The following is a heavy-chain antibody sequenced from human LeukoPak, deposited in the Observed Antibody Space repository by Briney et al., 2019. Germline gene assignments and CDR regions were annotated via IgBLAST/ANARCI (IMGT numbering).Heavy chain of an antibody. Sequence: GSLRLSCAASGFTVSSNYMSWVRQPAGKGLEWIGRIYTSGSTKYNPSLKGRVTMSVDTSKNQLSLNLSSVTAADTAVYYCARDPNSALWGQGTLVTVSS. J-gene: IGHJ4*02. CDR3: ARDPNSAL. V-gene: IGHV4-4*07. CDR2: IYTSGST. CDR1: GFTVSSNY. D-gene: IGHD4-23*01.